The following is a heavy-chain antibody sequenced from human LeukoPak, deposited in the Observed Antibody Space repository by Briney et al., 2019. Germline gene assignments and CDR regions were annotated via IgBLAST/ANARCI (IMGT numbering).Heavy chain of an antibody. CDR2: IRPYSCTP. CDR1: RYTFTSFD. J-gene: IGHJ4*02. D-gene: IGHD3-3*01. Sequence: ASVNVSRKSSRYTFTSFDINGVQQAPARGLEWMVCIRPYSCTPHYAEKFQGRPIITTDTSTSTDDMELRSLGSDGTGVYYWARDFSFSGLLSGYRSSPYLWGQGTLVTVSS. V-gene: IGHV1-18*01. CDR3: ARDFSFSGLLSGYRSSPYL.